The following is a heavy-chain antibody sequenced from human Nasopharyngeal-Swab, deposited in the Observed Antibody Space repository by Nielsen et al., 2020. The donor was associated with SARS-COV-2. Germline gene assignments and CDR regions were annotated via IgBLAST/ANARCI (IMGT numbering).Heavy chain of an antibody. CDR3: ARRWEFVGYIDH. V-gene: IGHV3-48*03. CDR2: MSSDSSSRTHV. CDR1: GLGFSNYE. D-gene: IGHD3-10*01. J-gene: IGHJ4*02. Sequence: GESLKISCAASGLGFSNYEMNWVRQAPGKGLEWLSYMSSDSSSRTHVWYADSVKGRFTISRDNGKNSLYLQMNSLRPEDTAVYYCARRWEFVGYIDHWGQGTPVTVSS.